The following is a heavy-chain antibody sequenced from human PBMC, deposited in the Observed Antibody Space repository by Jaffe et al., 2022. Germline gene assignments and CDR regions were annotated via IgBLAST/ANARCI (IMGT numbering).Heavy chain of an antibody. V-gene: IGHV3-15*01. Sequence: EVQLVESGGGLVKPGGSLRLSCAASGFTFSNAWMSWVRQAPGKGLEWVGRIKSKTDGGTTDYAAPVKGRFTISRDDSKNTLYLQMNSLKTEDTAVYYCTTDKNYVGFLEWSDGGFDYWGQGTLVTVSS. CDR1: GFTFSNAW. CDR2: IKSKTDGGTT. J-gene: IGHJ4*02. D-gene: IGHD3-3*01. CDR3: TTDKNYVGFLEWSDGGFDY.